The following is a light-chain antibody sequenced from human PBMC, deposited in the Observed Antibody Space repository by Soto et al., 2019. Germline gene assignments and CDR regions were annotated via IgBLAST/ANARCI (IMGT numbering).Light chain of an antibody. CDR2: DVN. J-gene: IGLJ2*01. CDR3: SSYTTSNTVV. V-gene: IGLV2-14*01. CDR1: SSDVGGYNY. Sequence: QSVLTQPASVSGSPGQSITISCTGTSSDVGGYNYVSWFQQYPGKAPKLMIYDVNNRPSGVSNRCSGSKSGNTASLTISGLQAGDEADYYCSSYTTSNTVVFGGGTQLTVL.